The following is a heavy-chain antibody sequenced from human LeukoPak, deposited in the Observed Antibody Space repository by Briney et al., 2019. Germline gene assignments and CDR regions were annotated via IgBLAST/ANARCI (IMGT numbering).Heavy chain of an antibody. D-gene: IGHD3-22*01. CDR1: GFTFSSYA. J-gene: IGHJ3*02. CDR2: ISGSGGST. V-gene: IGHV3-23*01. Sequence: QPGGSLRLSCAASGFTFSSYAMSWVRQAPGKGLEWVSAISGSGGSTYYADSVKGRFTISRDNSKNTLYLQMNSLRAEDTAVYYCAKDFGEDYYDSSGFGPYDAFDIWGQGTMVTVSS. CDR3: AKDFGEDYYDSSGFGPYDAFDI.